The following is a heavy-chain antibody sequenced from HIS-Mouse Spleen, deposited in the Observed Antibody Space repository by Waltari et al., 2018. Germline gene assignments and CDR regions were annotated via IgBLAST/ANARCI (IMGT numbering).Heavy chain of an antibody. Sequence: QVTLRESGPALVKPTQTLTLTCTFSGFSLSTSGMCVSWIRQPPGKALEWLARIDWDDVKYYSTSLKTRLTSSKETSKNQVDLTMTNMDPVDTATYYCARIGEGYSSGWYAFDYWGQGTLVTVSS. CDR3: ARIGEGYSSGWYAFDY. D-gene: IGHD6-19*01. J-gene: IGHJ4*02. V-gene: IGHV2-70*15. CDR1: GFSLSTSGMC. CDR2: IDWDDVK.